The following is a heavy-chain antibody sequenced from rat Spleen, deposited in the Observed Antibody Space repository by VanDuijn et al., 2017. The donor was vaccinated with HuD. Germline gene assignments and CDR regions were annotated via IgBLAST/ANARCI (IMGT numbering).Heavy chain of an antibody. V-gene: IGHV2-13*01. Sequence: QVQLKESGPGLVQPSQTLSLTCTVSGFSLTNYGVTWVRQPPGKGLEWMGGIWGDGTTNYNSALKSRLSISRDTSRSQVFLKVNSLQTEDTAIYFCTRSDYWGQGVMVTVSS. CDR2: IWGDGTT. J-gene: IGHJ2*01. CDR3: TRSDY. CDR1: GFSLTNYG.